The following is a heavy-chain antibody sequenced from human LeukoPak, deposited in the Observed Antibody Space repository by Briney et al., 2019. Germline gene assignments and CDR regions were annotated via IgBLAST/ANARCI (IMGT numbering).Heavy chain of an antibody. CDR1: TDSFGSHY. Sequence: SETLSLTCAVSTDSFGSHYWSWIRQPPGKGLEWIGYISYIGSTNYNPSLKSRVTISIDTSKNQFSLKLRSVTAADTAVYFCARDLITVTKGFDIWSQGTMVSVSS. V-gene: IGHV4-59*11. CDR2: ISYIGST. CDR3: ARDLITVTKGFDI. J-gene: IGHJ3*02. D-gene: IGHD4-17*01.